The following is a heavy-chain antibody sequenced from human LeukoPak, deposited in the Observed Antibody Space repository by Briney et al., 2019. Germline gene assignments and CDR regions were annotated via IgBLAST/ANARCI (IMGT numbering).Heavy chain of an antibody. J-gene: IGHJ4*02. Sequence: SEPLSLTCPVSGGSISSSSYYWCWIRQPPGKGLEWIGSIYYSGSTYYNPSLKSRVTISVDTSKNQFSLKLSSVTAADTAVYYCARSVKAASDYWGQGTLVTVSS. CDR2: IYYSGST. D-gene: IGHD6-25*01. V-gene: IGHV4-39*07. CDR1: GGSISSSSYY. CDR3: ARSVKAASDY.